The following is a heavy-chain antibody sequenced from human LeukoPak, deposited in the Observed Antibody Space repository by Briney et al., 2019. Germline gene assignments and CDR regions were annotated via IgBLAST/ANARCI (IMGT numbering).Heavy chain of an antibody. CDR3: ARQTYYYDSSGQDDAFDI. J-gene: IGHJ3*02. CDR1: GGSISSGDYY. D-gene: IGHD3-22*01. V-gene: IGHV4-30-4*01. CDR2: IYYSGST. Sequence: SSQTLSLTCTVSGGSISSGDYYWSWIRQPPGKGLEWIGYIYYSGSTYYNPSLKSRVTISVDTSKNQFSLKLSSVTAADTAVYYCARQTYYYDSSGQDDAFDIWGQGTMVTVSS.